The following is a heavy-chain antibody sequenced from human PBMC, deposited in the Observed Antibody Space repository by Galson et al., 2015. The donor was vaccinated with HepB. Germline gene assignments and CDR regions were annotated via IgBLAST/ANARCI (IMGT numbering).Heavy chain of an antibody. CDR3: AKEGYELGFAAVAVHY. D-gene: IGHD6-19*01. J-gene: IGHJ4*02. Sequence: SLRLSCAASGFTFSSYAMSWVRQAPGKGLEWVSAISGSGGSTYYADSVKGRFTISRDNSKNTLYLQMNSLRAEDTAVYYCAKEGYELGFAAVAVHYWGQGTLVTVSS. V-gene: IGHV3-23*01. CDR2: ISGSGGST. CDR1: GFTFSSYA.